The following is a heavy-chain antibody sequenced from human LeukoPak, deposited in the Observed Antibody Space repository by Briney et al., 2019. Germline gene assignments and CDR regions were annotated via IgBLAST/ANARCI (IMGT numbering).Heavy chain of an antibody. CDR1: GVIFSNYA. Sequence: PGGSLRLSCAVSGVIFSNYAMAWVRQAPGKGLEWVSTISGSGAGTYYADSVKGRYTISGDNSKNTVFLQMNSLRAEDTAVYYCAKFAGDSSGLYSYFDYWGQGTLVTVSS. CDR2: ISGSGAGT. V-gene: IGHV3-23*01. J-gene: IGHJ4*02. D-gene: IGHD6-19*01. CDR3: AKFAGDSSGLYSYFDY.